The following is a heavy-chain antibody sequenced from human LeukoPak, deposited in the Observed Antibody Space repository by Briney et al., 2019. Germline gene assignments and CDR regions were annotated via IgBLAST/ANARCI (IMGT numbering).Heavy chain of an antibody. CDR3: ARGSYGSGSYHHDY. CDR2: IYYSGST. V-gene: IGHV4-61*01. J-gene: IGHJ4*02. Sequence: SETLSPTCTVSGGSVSSGSYYWSWIRQPPGKGLEWIGYIYYSGSTNYNPSLKSRVTISVDTSKNQFSLKLSSVTAADTAVYYCARGSYGSGSYHHDYWGQGTLVTVSS. CDR1: GGSVSSGSYY. D-gene: IGHD3-10*01.